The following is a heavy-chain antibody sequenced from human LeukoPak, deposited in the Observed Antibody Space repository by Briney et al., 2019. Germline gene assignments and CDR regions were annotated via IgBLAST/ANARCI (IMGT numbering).Heavy chain of an antibody. Sequence: GASVKVSCKASGYTFTSYYMHWVRQAPGQGLEWMGMINPSGGSTSYAQKFQGRVTMTRDTSTSTVYMELSSLRSEDTAVYYCARIYSKARYYYDSSRLGYFDYWGQGTLVTVSS. V-gene: IGHV1-46*01. D-gene: IGHD3-22*01. CDR3: ARIYSKARYYYDSSRLGYFDY. CDR2: INPSGGST. CDR1: GYTFTSYY. J-gene: IGHJ4*02.